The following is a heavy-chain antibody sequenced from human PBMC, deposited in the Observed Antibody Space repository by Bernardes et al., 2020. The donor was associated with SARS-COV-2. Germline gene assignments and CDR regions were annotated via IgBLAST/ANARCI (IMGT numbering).Heavy chain of an antibody. D-gene: IGHD2-2*02. CDR3: ARYENIVVVPAAIKYAFDI. Sequence: ASVKVSCKASGYTFTSYGISWVRQAPGQGLEWMGWISAYNGNTNYAQKLQGRVTMTTDTSTSTAYMELRSLRSDDTAVYYCARYENIVVVPAAIKYAFDIWGQGTMVTVSS. CDR2: ISAYNGNT. CDR1: GYTFTSYG. V-gene: IGHV1-18*01. J-gene: IGHJ3*02.